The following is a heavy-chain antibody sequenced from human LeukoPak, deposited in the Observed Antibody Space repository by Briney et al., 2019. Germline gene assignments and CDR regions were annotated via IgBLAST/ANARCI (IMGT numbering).Heavy chain of an antibody. CDR1: GYTFTSYG. Sequence: ASVKVSCKASGYTFTSYGISWVRQARGQGLEWVGWISAYNGNTNYAQKLQGRVTTTTDTSTSTAYMELRSLRSDDTAVYYCARASHAIFGVVIIPVDYWGQGTLVTVFS. J-gene: IGHJ4*02. V-gene: IGHV1-18*01. CDR3: ARASHAIFGVVIIPVDY. CDR2: ISAYNGNT. D-gene: IGHD3-3*01.